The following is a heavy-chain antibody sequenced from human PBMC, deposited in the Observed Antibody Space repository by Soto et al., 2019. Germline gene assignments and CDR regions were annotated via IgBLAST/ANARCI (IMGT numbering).Heavy chain of an antibody. J-gene: IGHJ4*02. CDR2: MFYSGNT. V-gene: IGHV4-39*01. Sequence: QLQVQESGPGLVKPSETLSLTCTVSGDSVSSDSYYWAWIRQPPGQGLEWIGSMFYSGNTCYNPSHRSRVTISVDTSETQSSLKLTSVTAPDSAIYVCARRTLGLATPKIPEYWGQGSLVTVSS. D-gene: IGHD3-16*01. CDR1: GDSVSSDSYY. CDR3: ARRTLGLATPKIPEY.